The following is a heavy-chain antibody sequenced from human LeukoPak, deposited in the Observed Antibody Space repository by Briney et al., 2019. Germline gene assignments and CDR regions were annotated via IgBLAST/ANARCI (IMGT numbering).Heavy chain of an antibody. CDR3: ARGEYYYYYYMDV. V-gene: IGHV3-20*04. D-gene: IGHD1-26*01. Sequence: GGSLRLSCAASGFTFDDYGMSWVRQAPGKGLEWVSGINWNGGSTGYADSVKGRFTISRDNAKNTLYLQMNSLRAEDTAVYYCARGEYYYYYYMDVWGRGTTVAVSS. CDR2: INWNGGST. CDR1: GFTFDDYG. J-gene: IGHJ6*03.